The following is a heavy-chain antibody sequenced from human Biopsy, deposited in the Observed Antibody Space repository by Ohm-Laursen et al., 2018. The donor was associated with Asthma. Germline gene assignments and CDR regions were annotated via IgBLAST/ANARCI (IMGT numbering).Heavy chain of an antibody. D-gene: IGHD6-13*01. CDR1: SGSGGYMRSGNYY. CDR3: VRGSSSWHHGPFHYYYGLDV. V-gene: IGHV4-39*01. CDR2: IYYSGTT. Sequence: TLSLTCSLSSGSGGYMRSGNYYWGWIRQPPGKGLEWIGCIYYSGTTYYNPSLESRVTVSAATSKNQFSLKLTSVTAADTAVYYCVRGSSSWHHGPFHYYYGLDVWGQGTTATVSS. J-gene: IGHJ6*02.